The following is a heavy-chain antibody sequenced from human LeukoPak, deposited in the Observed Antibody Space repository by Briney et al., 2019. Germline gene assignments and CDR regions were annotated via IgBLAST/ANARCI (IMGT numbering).Heavy chain of an antibody. V-gene: IGHV4-59*05. CDR1: GGSISSYY. CDR3: ARALLDFWSGYSEFDP. Sequence: SETLSLTCTVSGGSISSYYWSWIRQPPGKGLEWIGSIYYSGSTYYNPSLKSRVTISVDTSKNQFSLKLSSVTAADTAVYYCARALLDFWSGYSEFDPWGQGTLVTVSS. D-gene: IGHD3-3*01. J-gene: IGHJ5*02. CDR2: IYYSGST.